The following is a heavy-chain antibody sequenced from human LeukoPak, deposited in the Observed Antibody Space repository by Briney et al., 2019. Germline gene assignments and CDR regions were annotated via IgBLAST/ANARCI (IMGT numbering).Heavy chain of an antibody. CDR1: GGSFSGYY. D-gene: IGHD5-18*01. CDR3: ARQGYTYADDF. J-gene: IGHJ4*02. V-gene: IGHV4-34*01. Sequence: SETLSLTCAVYGGSFSGYYWTWIRQPPGKGLEWIGEINHSGSTNYNPSLRSRLTISVDRSKNQISLKLSSVTAADTAVYFCARQGYTYADDFWGQGTLVTVSS. CDR2: INHSGST.